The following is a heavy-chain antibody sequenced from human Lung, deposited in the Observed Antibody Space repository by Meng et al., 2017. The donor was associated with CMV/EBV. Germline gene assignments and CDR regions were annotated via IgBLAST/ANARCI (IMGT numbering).Heavy chain of an antibody. CDR1: GFIVSDNY. CDR3: AGEQGYFSSKHYYYHLDV. CDR2: IYSNENT. J-gene: IGHJ6*02. Sequence: GESLKISCAASGFIVSDNYMNWVRQAPGKGLEWISIIYSNENTYYADSVKGRFTISRDNSKNTLYLQMNSLRAEDTAVYYCAGEQGYFSSKHYYYHLDVWGQGTTVTVSS. V-gene: IGHV3-53*01. D-gene: IGHD6-6*01.